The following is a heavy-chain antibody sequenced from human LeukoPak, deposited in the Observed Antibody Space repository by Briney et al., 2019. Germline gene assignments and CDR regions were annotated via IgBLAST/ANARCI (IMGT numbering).Heavy chain of an antibody. CDR3: TRDHTSDAFDM. Sequence: GASVKVSCKASGYTFTGYYIHWMRQAPGQGLEWMGWINPNSGGTNYAQNFQGRVTITRDTSISTAYMELSRLNSDDTAVYYCTRDHTSDAFDMWGQGTMVTVSS. CDR2: INPNSGGT. V-gene: IGHV1-2*02. CDR1: GYTFTGYY. J-gene: IGHJ3*02.